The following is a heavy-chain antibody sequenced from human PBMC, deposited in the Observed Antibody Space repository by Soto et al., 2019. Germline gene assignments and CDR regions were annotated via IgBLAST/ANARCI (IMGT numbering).Heavy chain of an antibody. CDR3: ARGSCGGDCYSGSDAFDI. CDR1: GGTFSSYA. J-gene: IGHJ3*02. Sequence: QVQLVQSGAEVKKPGSSVKVSCKASGGTFSSYAISWVRQAPGQGLEWMGGIIPSFGTANYAQKFQGRVTITADESTSTADMELSSLRSEDTAVYYCARGSCGGDCYSGSDAFDIWGQGTMVTVSS. CDR2: IIPSFGTA. V-gene: IGHV1-69*01. D-gene: IGHD2-21*02.